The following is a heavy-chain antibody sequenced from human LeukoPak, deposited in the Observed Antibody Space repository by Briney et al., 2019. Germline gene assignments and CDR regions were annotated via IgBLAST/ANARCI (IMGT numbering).Heavy chain of an antibody. CDR1: GFTFSSYA. J-gene: IGHJ3*02. Sequence: GGSLRLSCAASGFTFSSYAMHWVRQAPGKGLEWVAVISYDGSNKYYADSVKGRFIISRDNSKNTLYLQMNSLRAEDTAVYYCAREDYYDSSGYLVGAFDIWGQGTMVTVSS. CDR2: ISYDGSNK. D-gene: IGHD3-22*01. CDR3: AREDYYDSSGYLVGAFDI. V-gene: IGHV3-30*04.